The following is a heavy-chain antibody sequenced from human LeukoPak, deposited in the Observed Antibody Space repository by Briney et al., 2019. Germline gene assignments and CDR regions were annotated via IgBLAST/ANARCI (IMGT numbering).Heavy chain of an antibody. CDR1: GFTFSRYW. CDR2: IKEDGSEN. V-gene: IGHV3-7*03. D-gene: IGHD6-25*01. Sequence: PGRSLILSCAASGFTFSRYWMSWGRPAAGKGLEWVANIKEDGSENSYVESVTGRFTISRDNAQNTVYLQMDSLSGEDTALSYCTQTTSGYSSGQYPGWPADHWGQGALVTVPS. CDR3: TQTTSGYSSGQYPGWPADH. J-gene: IGHJ4*02.